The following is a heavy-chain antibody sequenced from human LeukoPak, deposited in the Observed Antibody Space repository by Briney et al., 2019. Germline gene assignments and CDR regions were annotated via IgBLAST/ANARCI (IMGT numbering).Heavy chain of an antibody. V-gene: IGHV3-23*01. CDR1: GFTFSSYA. J-gene: IGHJ4*02. CDR3: AILPASAATVDY. Sequence: GGSLRLSCAASGFTFSSYAMSWVRQAPGEGLEWVSAISGSGGSTYYADSVKGRFTISRDNSKNTLYLQMNSLRAEDTAVYYCAILPASAATVDYWGQGTLVTVSS. D-gene: IGHD2-15*01. CDR2: ISGSGGST.